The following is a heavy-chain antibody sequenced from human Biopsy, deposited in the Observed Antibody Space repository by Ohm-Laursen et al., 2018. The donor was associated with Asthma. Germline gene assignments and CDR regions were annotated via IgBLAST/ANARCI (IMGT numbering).Heavy chain of an antibody. CDR2: VSYDGGVV. D-gene: IGHD3-3*01. CDR1: AFSFSNFG. CDR3: AKRRGYSDLTDFDH. V-gene: IGHV3-30*18. Sequence: SLRLSCSATAFSFSNFGMHWVRQAPGKGLEWVAVVSYDGGVVHYAGSMKGRFTISRDNAKSTLYLQMNRLRTDDTAVYFCAKRRGYSDLTDFDHWGQGTLVTVSS. J-gene: IGHJ4*02.